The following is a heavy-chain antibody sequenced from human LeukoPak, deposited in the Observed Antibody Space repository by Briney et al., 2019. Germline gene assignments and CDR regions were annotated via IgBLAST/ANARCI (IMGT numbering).Heavy chain of an antibody. CDR1: GLTFSSYG. V-gene: IGHV3-33*01. Sequence: GRSLRLSCAASGLTFSSYGMHWVRQAPGKGLEWVAVIWYDGSNKYYADSVKGRFTISRDNSKNTLYLQMNSLRAEDTAVYFCARDGFDYYDSSGFPYFDYWGQGTLVTVSS. CDR3: ARDGFDYYDSSGFPYFDY. D-gene: IGHD3-22*01. CDR2: IWYDGSNK. J-gene: IGHJ4*02.